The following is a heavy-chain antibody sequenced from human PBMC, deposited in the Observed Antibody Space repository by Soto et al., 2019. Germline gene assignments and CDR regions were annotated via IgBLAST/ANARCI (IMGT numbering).Heavy chain of an antibody. Sequence: QVQLQESGPGLVKPSETLSLTCSVSGDSINGYYWSWIRQPPGKGLEWIGYIYYTGSTNYKPSLKSRVTISVQRSKNQVSLKLSSVTAADTAVYYCARAGGWGKTYDGSGYFDLWGRGTLVTVSS. CDR1: GDSINGYY. D-gene: IGHD3-22*01. V-gene: IGHV4-59*01. CDR3: ARAGGWGKTYDGSGYFDL. J-gene: IGHJ2*01. CDR2: IYYTGST.